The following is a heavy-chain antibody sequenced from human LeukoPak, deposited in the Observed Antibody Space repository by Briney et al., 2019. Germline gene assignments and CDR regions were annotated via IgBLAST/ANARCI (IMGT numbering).Heavy chain of an antibody. CDR2: IIPIFGTA. CDR3: ARKGALWFGELFHYMDV. J-gene: IGHJ6*03. CDR1: GGTFSSYA. D-gene: IGHD3-10*01. Sequence: SVKVSCKASGGTFSSYAISWVRQAPGQGLEWMGGIIPIFGTANYAQKFQGRVTITADESTSTAYMELSSLRSEDTAVYYCARKGALWFGELFHYMDVWGKGTRSPSP. V-gene: IGHV1-69*01.